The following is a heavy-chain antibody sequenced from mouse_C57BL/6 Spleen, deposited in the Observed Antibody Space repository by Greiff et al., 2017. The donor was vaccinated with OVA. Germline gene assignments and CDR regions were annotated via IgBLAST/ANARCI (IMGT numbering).Heavy chain of an antibody. CDR3: ARESNPNYFDY. D-gene: IGHD2-5*01. V-gene: IGHV3-6*01. J-gene: IGHJ2*01. CDR1: GYSITSGYY. Sequence: ESGPGLVKPSQSLSLTCSVTGYSITSGYYWNWIRQFPGNKLEWMGYISYDGSNNYNPSLKNRISITRDTSKNQFFLKLNSVTTEDTATYYCARESNPNYFDYWGQGTTLTVSS. CDR2: ISYDGSN.